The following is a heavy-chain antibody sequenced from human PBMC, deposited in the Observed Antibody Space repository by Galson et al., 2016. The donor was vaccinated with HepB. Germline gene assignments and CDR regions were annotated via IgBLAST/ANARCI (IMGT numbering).Heavy chain of an antibody. D-gene: IGHD2/OR15-2a*01. CDR3: ARVRCSTFRCQNWFDP. Sequence: CAISGDSVSSNSAAWTWIRQSPLRGLEWLGRTYYRSKWYNDYAMSVKSRISIHPDTSKNQFSLQLNSVTPEGTAVYYCARVRCSTFRCQNWFDPWGQGTLVTVSS. CDR1: GDSVSSNSAA. CDR2: TYYRSKWYN. V-gene: IGHV6-1*01. J-gene: IGHJ5*02.